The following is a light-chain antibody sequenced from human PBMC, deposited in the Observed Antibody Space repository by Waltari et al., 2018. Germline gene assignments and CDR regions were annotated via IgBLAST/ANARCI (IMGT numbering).Light chain of an antibody. CDR2: AAS. J-gene: IGKJ2*01. CDR1: QSISSY. V-gene: IGKV1-39*01. Sequence: DIQMTQSPSSLSASVGDRVTITCRASQSISSYLNWYQQKPGKAPKLPIYAASSLQSGVPSRFSGSGSGTDFTPTISSLQPADVATYYCQQSYSTPPYTFGQGTKLEIK. CDR3: QQSYSTPPYT.